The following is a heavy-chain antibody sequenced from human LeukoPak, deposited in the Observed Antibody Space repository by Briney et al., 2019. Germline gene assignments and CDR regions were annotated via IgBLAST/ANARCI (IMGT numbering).Heavy chain of an antibody. CDR3: ARGVKYSSRWSPRSPYGMDV. Sequence: PSETLSLTCTVSGGSISSYYWSWIRQPPGKGLEWIGYIYYSGSTNYNPSLKSRVTISVDTSKNQFSLKLSSVTAADTAVYYCARGVKYSSRWSPRSPYGMDVWGQGTTVTVSS. J-gene: IGHJ6*02. V-gene: IGHV4-59*01. CDR2: IYYSGST. CDR1: GGSISSYY. D-gene: IGHD6-13*01.